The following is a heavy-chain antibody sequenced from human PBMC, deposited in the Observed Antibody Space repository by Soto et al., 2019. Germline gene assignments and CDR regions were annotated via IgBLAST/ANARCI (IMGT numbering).Heavy chain of an antibody. CDR1: GGSVSSGSYY. V-gene: IGHV4-61*01. Sequence: PSETLSLTCTVSGGSVSSGSYYWSWIRQPPGKGLEWIGYIYYSGSTNYNPSLKSRVTISVDTSKNQFSLKLSSVTAADTAVYYCVRDWRAYDFWSGYFRDYYYYGMDVWGQGTTVTVS. J-gene: IGHJ6*02. D-gene: IGHD3-3*01. CDR2: IYYSGST. CDR3: VRDWRAYDFWSGYFRDYYYYGMDV.